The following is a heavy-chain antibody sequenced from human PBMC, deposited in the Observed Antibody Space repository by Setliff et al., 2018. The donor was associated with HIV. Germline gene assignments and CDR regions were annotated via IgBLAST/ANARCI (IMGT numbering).Heavy chain of an antibody. Sequence: HPGGSLRLSCAASGFTLSDAWMSWVRQAPGKGLEWVANIKGDGSEKNYVDSVRGRFTISRDNAKNSLFLQMNSLTVEDTAIYFCASSMVRRVSEAFDTWGQGTMVTVSS. D-gene: IGHD3-10*01. CDR1: GFTLSDAW. CDR3: ASSMVRRVSEAFDT. CDR2: IKGDGSEK. J-gene: IGHJ3*02. V-gene: IGHV3-7*03.